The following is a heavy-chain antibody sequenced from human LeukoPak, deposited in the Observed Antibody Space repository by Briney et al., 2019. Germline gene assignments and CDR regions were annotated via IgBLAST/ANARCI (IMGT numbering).Heavy chain of an antibody. CDR2: IYTSGGT. Sequence: PSETLSLTCTVSGGSLSTYYWSWIRQPAGKGLEGIGRIYTSGGTNYNHSLKSRLTMSVDTSKNQFSLKLTSVTAADTAVYYCARGYGSTTLPYYMDVWGKGTTVTVSS. CDR3: ARGYGSTTLPYYMDV. CDR1: GGSLSTYY. J-gene: IGHJ6*03. D-gene: IGHD1-1*01. V-gene: IGHV4-4*07.